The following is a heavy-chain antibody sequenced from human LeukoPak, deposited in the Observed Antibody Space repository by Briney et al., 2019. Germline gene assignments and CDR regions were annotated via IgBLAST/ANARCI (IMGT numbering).Heavy chain of an antibody. J-gene: IGHJ4*02. CDR2: ISAYNDNT. D-gene: IGHD3-9*01. CDR3: ARVHYDILTGYSYFDY. V-gene: IGHV1-18*01. Sequence: ASVKVSCKASGNTFTIYGISWVRQAPGQGLEWMGWISAYNDNTNYAQKLQGRVTMTTDTSTSTAYMELRSLRSDDTAVYYCARVHYDILTGYSYFDYWGQGTLVTVSS. CDR1: GNTFTIYG.